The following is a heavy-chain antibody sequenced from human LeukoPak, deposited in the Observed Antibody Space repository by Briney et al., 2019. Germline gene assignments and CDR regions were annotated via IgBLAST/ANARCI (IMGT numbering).Heavy chain of an antibody. CDR3: ARDLAGDYGEYYYYYYGMDV. D-gene: IGHD4-17*01. J-gene: IGHJ6*02. CDR1: GYSFTSYW. CDR2: IYPGDSDT. Sequence: GESLKISCKGSGYSFTSYWIGWVRQMPGKGLEWMGIIYPGDSDTRYSPSFQGQVTISADKSISTAYLQWSSLKASDTAMYYCARDLAGDYGEYYYYYYGMDVWGQGTTVTVSS. V-gene: IGHV5-51*01.